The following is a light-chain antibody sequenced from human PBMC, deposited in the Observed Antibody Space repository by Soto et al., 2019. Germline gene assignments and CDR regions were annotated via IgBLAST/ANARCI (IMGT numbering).Light chain of an antibody. J-gene: IGKJ5*01. CDR2: DAS. Sequence: EIVMTQSPATLSVSPGERSTLSFRASQSVSSNLAWYQQKPGQAPRLLIYDASNRATGIPARFSGSGSGTDFTLTISSLEPEDFAVYYCQQRTNWPITFGQGTRLEIK. CDR1: QSVSSN. V-gene: IGKV3-11*01. CDR3: QQRTNWPIT.